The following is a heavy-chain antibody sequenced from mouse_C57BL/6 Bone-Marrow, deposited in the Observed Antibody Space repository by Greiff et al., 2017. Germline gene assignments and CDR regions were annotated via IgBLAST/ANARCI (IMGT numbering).Heavy chain of an antibody. CDR1: GYTFTTYP. CDR2: FHPYNDDT. J-gene: IGHJ2*01. CDR3: SISSTSLYYVDY. Sequence: VQLQQSGAELVKPGASVKMSCKASGYTFTTYPIEWMKQNHGKSLEWIGNFHPYNDDTKYNEKFKGKATLTVEPSSNTVYLELSRLTSDDSGVYYCSISSTSLYYVDYWGQGTTLTVSS. D-gene: IGHD2-14*01. V-gene: IGHV1-47*01.